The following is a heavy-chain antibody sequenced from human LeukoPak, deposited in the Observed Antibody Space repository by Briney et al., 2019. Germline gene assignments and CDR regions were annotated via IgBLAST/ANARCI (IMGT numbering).Heavy chain of an antibody. CDR2: IIPILGIA. J-gene: IGHJ4*02. D-gene: IGHD6-19*01. Sequence: ASVKVSCKASGGTFSSYAISWVRQAPGQGLEWMGRIIPILGIANYAQKFQGRVTITADKSTSTAYMELRSLRSDDTAVHYCARDPPSSGWFPYFDYWGQGTLVTVSS. V-gene: IGHV1-69*04. CDR1: GGTFSSYA. CDR3: ARDPPSSGWFPYFDY.